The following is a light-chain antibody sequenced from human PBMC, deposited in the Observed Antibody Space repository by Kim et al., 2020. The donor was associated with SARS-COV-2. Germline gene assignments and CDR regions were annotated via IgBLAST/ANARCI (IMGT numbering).Light chain of an antibody. CDR3: NHSKT. V-gene: IGKV3-11*01. J-gene: IGKJ1*01. Sequence: ENVLTQSPATLSLSPGQRAALSCRASQNIGAFLAWYQQKPGQAPRLLIYETSKRATGIPARFSGSGSGTDFTLNIISLEPEDFALYYCNHSKTFGQGTRVEIK. CDR1: QNIGAF. CDR2: ETS.